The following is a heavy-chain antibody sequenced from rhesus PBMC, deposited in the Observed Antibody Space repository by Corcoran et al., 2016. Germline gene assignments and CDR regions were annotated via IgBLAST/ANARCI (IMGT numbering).Heavy chain of an antibody. Sequence: QVQLVQSGAEVKKPGSSVKVSCNASVYTFTDYYMHWVLHAPRHGLEWMGRNNPNNGNTKYAQKFQGRVTMTRDTSTSTAYMELSSLRSEDTAVYYCARGGSWGDFRFDVWGAGVLVTVSS. J-gene: IGHJ5-1*01. CDR1: VYTFTDYY. CDR2: NNPNNGNT. CDR3: ARGGSWGDFRFDV. V-gene: IGHV1S2*01. D-gene: IGHD3-34*01.